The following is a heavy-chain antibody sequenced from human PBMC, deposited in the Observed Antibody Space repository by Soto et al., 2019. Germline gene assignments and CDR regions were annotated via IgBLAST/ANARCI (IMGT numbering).Heavy chain of an antibody. J-gene: IGHJ5*02. V-gene: IGHV3-7*01. CDR1: GFIFSSYW. D-gene: IGHD1-26*01. Sequence: EVQLVESGGGLVLPGGSLRLSCAASGFIFSSYWMTWVRQAPGTGLEWVANINQDGTEKYYVESAKGRFTISRDNAKNSLYLQMNSLRAEDTAVYYCARIIVRTNNWFDPWGQGTLVTVSS. CDR3: ARIIVRTNNWFDP. CDR2: INQDGTEK.